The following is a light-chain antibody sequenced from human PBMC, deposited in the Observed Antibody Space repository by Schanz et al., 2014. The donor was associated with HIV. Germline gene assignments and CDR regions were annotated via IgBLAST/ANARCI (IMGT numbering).Light chain of an antibody. Sequence: DIVMTQSPDSLAVSLGERATINCKSSQSVLYSSTSKDSLAWYQQKPGQPPMLLIYLASTRGSGVPDRFSGSASGTDFTLTISSLQAEDVAFYYCQQSYNSPLQVSFGGGTRVEIK. CDR2: LAS. J-gene: IGKJ4*01. CDR1: QSVLYSSTSKDS. CDR3: QQSYNSPLQVS. V-gene: IGKV4-1*01.